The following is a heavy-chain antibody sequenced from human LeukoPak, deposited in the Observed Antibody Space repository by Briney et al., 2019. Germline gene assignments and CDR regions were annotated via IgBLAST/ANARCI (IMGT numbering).Heavy chain of an antibody. CDR1: GGSFGGYY. CDR3: ARAGQLWRRYYFDY. D-gene: IGHD5-18*01. J-gene: IGHJ4*02. V-gene: IGHV4-34*01. CDR2: INHSGST. Sequence: KPSETLSLTCAVYGGSFGGYYWSWIRQPPGKGLEWIGEINHSGSTNYNPSLKSRVTISVDTSKNQFSLKLSSVTAAETAVYYCARAGQLWRRYYFDYWGQGTLVTVSS.